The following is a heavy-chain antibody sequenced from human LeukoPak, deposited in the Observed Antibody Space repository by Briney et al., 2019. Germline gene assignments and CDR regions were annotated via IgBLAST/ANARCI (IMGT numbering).Heavy chain of an antibody. J-gene: IGHJ5*02. V-gene: IGHV4-34*01. CDR3: ARGQVPAARGYNWFDP. CDR2: INARGDT. CDR1: GWSFNDYY. D-gene: IGHD2-2*01. Sequence: SETLPLTCAVYGWSFNDYYWNWIRQPPGKGLEWIGEINARGDTNYNPSLKSRVNISVDTSKKQFSLRLTSMIAADTALYYCARGQVPAARGYNWFDPWGQGTLVTVSS.